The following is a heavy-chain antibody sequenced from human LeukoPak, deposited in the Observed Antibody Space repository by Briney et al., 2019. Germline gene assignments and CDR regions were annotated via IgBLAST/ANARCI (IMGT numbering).Heavy chain of an antibody. CDR1: GFTFSSYG. CDR3: AREYSSGWYNYFDH. J-gene: IGHJ4*02. D-gene: IGHD6-19*01. CDR2: IYSGGNT. Sequence: GGSLRLSCAASGFTFSSYGMHWVRQAPGRGLEWISVIYSGGNTYYADSVKGRFTISSDNPKNTLYLQMNSLRAEDTAVYYCAREYSSGWYNYFDHWGQGTLVTVSS. V-gene: IGHV3-53*01.